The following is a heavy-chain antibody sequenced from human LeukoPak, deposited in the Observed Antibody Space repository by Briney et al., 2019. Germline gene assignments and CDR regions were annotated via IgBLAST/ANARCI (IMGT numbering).Heavy chain of an antibody. V-gene: IGHV3-9*01. Sequence: GGSLRLSCASSGFTFDDYAMHWVRQAPGKGLEWVSCISWNSGSIGYADSVKGRFTISRDNAKNSLYLQMNSLRAEDTALYYCAKDISAGATGAPDAFDIWGQGTMVTVSS. J-gene: IGHJ3*02. CDR3: AKDISAGATGAPDAFDI. D-gene: IGHD1-26*01. CDR1: GFTFDDYA. CDR2: ISWNSGSI.